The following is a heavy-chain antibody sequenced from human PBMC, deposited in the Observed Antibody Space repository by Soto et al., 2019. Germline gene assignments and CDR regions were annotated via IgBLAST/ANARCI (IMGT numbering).Heavy chain of an antibody. CDR2: ISGSGGST. CDR3: ANVVLVRGYYFDY. V-gene: IGHV3-23*01. CDR1: GFTFSSYA. D-gene: IGHD3-10*01. Sequence: GGSLRLSCAASGFTFSSYAMSWVRQAPGKGLEWVSAISGSGGSTYYADSVKGRFTISRDNSKNTLYLQMNSLRAEDTAVYYCANVVLVRGYYFDYWGQGTLVTVSS. J-gene: IGHJ4*02.